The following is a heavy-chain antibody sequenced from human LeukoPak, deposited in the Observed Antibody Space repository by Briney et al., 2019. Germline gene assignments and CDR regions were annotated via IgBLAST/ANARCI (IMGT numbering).Heavy chain of an antibody. CDR1: GFTFSSYG. CDR2: IRYDGSNK. D-gene: IGHD3-16*02. CDR3: APIMITFGGVIPFDY. J-gene: IGHJ4*02. V-gene: IGHV3-30*02. Sequence: PGGSLRLSCAASGFTFSSYGMRWVRQAPGKGLEWVAFIRYDGSNKYYADSVKGRFTISRDNSKNTLYLQMNSLRAEDTAVYYCAPIMITFGGVIPFDYWGQGTLVTVSS.